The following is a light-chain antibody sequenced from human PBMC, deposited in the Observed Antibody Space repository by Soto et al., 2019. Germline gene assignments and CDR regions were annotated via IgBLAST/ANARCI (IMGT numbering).Light chain of an antibody. J-gene: IGKJ1*01. CDR1: QSISSW. CDR2: AAS. V-gene: IGKV1-12*01. Sequence: DIQMTQSPSSVSASVGDRVTITCRASQSISSWLAWYQQKPGKAPNLLIYAASTLQSGVPSRFSGSGSGTDFTLTISSLQPEDFGNYYCQQANSFPRTFGQGTKVEIK. CDR3: QQANSFPRT.